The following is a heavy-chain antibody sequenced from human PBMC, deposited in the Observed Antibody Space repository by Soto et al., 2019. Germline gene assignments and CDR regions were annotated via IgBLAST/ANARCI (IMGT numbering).Heavy chain of an antibody. Sequence: GASVKVSCKASGYTFTSYGISWVRQAPGQGLEWMGWISAYNGNTNYAQKLQGRVTMTTDTSTSTAYMELRSLRSDDTAVYYCARVRVRQYYYDSSGYSGVLGYWGQGTLVTVSS. J-gene: IGHJ4*02. D-gene: IGHD3-22*01. V-gene: IGHV1-18*04. CDR2: ISAYNGNT. CDR3: ARVRVRQYYYDSSGYSGVLGY. CDR1: GYTFTSYG.